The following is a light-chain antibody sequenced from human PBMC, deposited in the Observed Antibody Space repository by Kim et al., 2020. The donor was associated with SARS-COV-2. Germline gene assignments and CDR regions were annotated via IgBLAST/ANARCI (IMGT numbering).Light chain of an antibody. Sequence: GQSITISCTGTSSDVGGYNYVSWYQQHPGKAPKLMIYDVSKRPSGVSNRLSGSKSGNTASLTISGLQAEDEADYYCSSYTSSSTYVFGTGTKVTVL. CDR2: DVS. CDR1: SSDVGGYNY. CDR3: SSYTSSSTYV. V-gene: IGLV2-14*04. J-gene: IGLJ1*01.